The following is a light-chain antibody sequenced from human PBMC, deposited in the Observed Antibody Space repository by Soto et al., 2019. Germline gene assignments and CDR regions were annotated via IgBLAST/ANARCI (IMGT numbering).Light chain of an antibody. J-gene: IGKJ2*01. CDR3: QQYNNWPPYT. Sequence: EIVMTQSPATLSVSPGERATLFCRASQSVSSNLAWYQQKTGQAPRLLIYGASTQATGIPARFSGSGSGTEFTLTISSLQSEDFAVYYCQQYNNWPPYTFGQGTKREIK. CDR1: QSVSSN. CDR2: GAS. V-gene: IGKV3-15*01.